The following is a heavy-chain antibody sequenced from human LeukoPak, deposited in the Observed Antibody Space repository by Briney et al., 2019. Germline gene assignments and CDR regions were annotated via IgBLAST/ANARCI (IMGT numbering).Heavy chain of an antibody. Sequence: ASETLSLTCAVYGGSFNGFSWNWIRQPPGKGREWMGGIYHSGGTSYNSSLKSRATISIDTSNNPFALRLNNVTAAGVAVYYCATRTLPYWYFDLWGRGTLVTVSS. CDR3: ATRTLPYWYFDL. J-gene: IGHJ2*01. V-gene: IGHV4-34*01. D-gene: IGHD1-14*01. CDR2: IYHSGGT. CDR1: GGSFNGFS.